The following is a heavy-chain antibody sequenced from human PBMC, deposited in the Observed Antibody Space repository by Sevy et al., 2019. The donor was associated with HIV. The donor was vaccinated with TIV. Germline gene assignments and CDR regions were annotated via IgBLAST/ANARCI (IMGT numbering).Heavy chain of an antibody. CDR1: GYSISSGYY. CDR3: VRGSGGDRLDYYGLDV. Sequence: SETLSLTCVVSGYSISSGYYWGWVRQPPGKGLQWIGNIYHRGNTYYNPSLQSRATLSVETSKNQFPLKMTSVTATDTAVYYCVRGSGGDRLDYYGLDVWGQGTTVTVSS. J-gene: IGHJ6*02. CDR2: IYHRGNT. D-gene: IGHD2-15*01. V-gene: IGHV4-38-2*01.